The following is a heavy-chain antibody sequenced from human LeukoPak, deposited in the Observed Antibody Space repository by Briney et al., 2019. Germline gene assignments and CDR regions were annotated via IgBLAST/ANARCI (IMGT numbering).Heavy chain of an antibody. CDR1: GFTFSSYS. CDR3: ARDGRFFGRAFDY. J-gene: IGHJ4*02. Sequence: GGFLRLSCAASGFTFSSYSMNWVRQAPGKGLEWVSSISSSSSYIYYADSVKGRFTISRDNAKNSLYLQMNSLRAEDTAVYYCARDGRFFGRAFDYWGQGTLVTVSS. CDR2: ISSSSSYI. V-gene: IGHV3-21*01. D-gene: IGHD3-3*01.